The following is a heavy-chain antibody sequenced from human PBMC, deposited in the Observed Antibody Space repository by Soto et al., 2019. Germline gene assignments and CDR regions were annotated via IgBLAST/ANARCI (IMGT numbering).Heavy chain of an antibody. CDR1: GFTFSSYG. Sequence: GGSLRLSCAASGFTFSSYGMHWVRQAPGKGLEWVALISHDGSNKYYADSVKGRFTISRDNPKNTLYLQMNSLRAEDTAVYFCAKDQNYDSGDYFDYWGQGTLVTVSS. CDR2: ISHDGSNK. V-gene: IGHV3-30*18. CDR3: AKDQNYDSGDYFDY. J-gene: IGHJ4*02. D-gene: IGHD3-22*01.